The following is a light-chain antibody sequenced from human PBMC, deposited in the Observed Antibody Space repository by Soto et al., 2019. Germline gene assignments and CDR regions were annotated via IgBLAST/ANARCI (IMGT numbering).Light chain of an antibody. CDR2: GAS. J-gene: IGKJ2*01. Sequence: EIVLTQSRGTLSLSQGERATLSCRASQSVSSGYVAWYQQKPGQAPRRLIHGASSRATGIPDRFSDSGSWTDFTLTISSLEPEEFGVYYGQQYGSTPRTFGKGTKLEIK. CDR3: QQYGSTPRT. CDR1: QSVSSGY. V-gene: IGKV3-20*01.